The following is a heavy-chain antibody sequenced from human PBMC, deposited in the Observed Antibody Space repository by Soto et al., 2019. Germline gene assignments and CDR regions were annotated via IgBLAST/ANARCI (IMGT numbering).Heavy chain of an antibody. Sequence: QVQLQESGPGLVKPSETLSLTCTVSGGSISSYYWSWIRQPPGKGLEWIGYIYYSGSTNYNPSLKSRVTISVDTSKNQFSLKLSSVTAADTAVYYCARAKAPLYSSSWCWFDPWGQGTLVTVSS. V-gene: IGHV4-59*08. CDR3: ARAKAPLYSSSWCWFDP. D-gene: IGHD6-13*01. CDR1: GGSISSYY. CDR2: IYYSGST. J-gene: IGHJ5*02.